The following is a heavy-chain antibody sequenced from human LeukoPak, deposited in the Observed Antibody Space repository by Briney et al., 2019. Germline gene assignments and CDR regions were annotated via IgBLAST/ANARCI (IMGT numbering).Heavy chain of an antibody. CDR3: ARDDCGDTCYPGGY. CDR1: GYIFTKYI. J-gene: IGHJ4*02. D-gene: IGHD2-21*01. Sequence: GASVKVSCKASGYIFTKYIVHWVRQAPGQRHDWMGWIKACNGDTKYSQNFQDRLTITRDTSASTVYMELSSLTSQDTALYYCARDDCGDTCYPGGYWGQGTLVTVSS. CDR2: IKACNGDT. V-gene: IGHV1-3*01.